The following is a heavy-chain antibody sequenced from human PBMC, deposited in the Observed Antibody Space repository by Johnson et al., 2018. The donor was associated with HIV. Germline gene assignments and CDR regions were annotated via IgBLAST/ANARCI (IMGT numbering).Heavy chain of an antibody. CDR1: GLTFSNAW. J-gene: IGHJ3*02. Sequence: VHLVESGGALVKPGGSLRLSCAASGLTFSNAWKNWVRQAPGKGLEWVGRFKSKPDGGLTDYAAPVKGRFTISKDDSKNTLYLQMNSLKTEDTAVYYCTTPITVTYAFDIWGQGTMVTVSS. CDR2: FKSKPDGGLT. V-gene: IGHV3-15*02. D-gene: IGHD4-11*01. CDR3: TTPITVTYAFDI.